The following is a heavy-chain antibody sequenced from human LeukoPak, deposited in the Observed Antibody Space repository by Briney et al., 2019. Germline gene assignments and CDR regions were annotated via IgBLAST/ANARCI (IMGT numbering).Heavy chain of an antibody. CDR2: FDPEDGET. Sequence: ASVKVSCKVSGYTLTELSMHWVRQAPGKGREWMGGFDPEDGETIYAQKFQGRVTMTEDTSTDTAYMELSSLRSEDTAVYYCATDRVAAAGTGGEMVYWGQGTLVTVSS. CDR3: ATDRVAAAGTGGEMVY. J-gene: IGHJ4*02. CDR1: GYTLTELS. V-gene: IGHV1-24*01. D-gene: IGHD6-13*01.